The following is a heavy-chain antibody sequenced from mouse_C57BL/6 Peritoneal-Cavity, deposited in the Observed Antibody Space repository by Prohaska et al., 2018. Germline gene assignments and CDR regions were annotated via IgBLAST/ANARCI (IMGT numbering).Heavy chain of an antibody. J-gene: IGHJ2*01. D-gene: IGHD6-1*01. CDR1: GFTFSNYW. V-gene: IGHV6-3*01. CDR3: TDLQMDF. Sequence: EVKLEESGGGLVQPGGSMKLSCVASGFTFSNYWMNWVRQSPEKGLEWVAQIRLKSDNFATHYAESVKGRFTISRDDSKSSVYLQMINLRAEDTGIYYCTDLQMDFWGQGTTLTVSS. CDR2: IRLKSDNFAT.